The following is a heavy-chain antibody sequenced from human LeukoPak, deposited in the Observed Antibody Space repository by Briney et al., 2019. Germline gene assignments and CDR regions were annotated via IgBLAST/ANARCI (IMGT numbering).Heavy chain of an antibody. Sequence: PSETLSLTCSISGGSISTYQWSWIRQPPGKGLEWIAYIFTDGSTSYNPSLKSRVTISVDTSKNQFSLKLRSVTAADTAVYYCAGEIPRGYRFDYWGQGTPVTVSS. V-gene: IGHV4-4*08. CDR2: IFTDGST. CDR3: AGEIPRGYRFDY. J-gene: IGHJ4*02. CDR1: GGSISTYQ. D-gene: IGHD5-18*01.